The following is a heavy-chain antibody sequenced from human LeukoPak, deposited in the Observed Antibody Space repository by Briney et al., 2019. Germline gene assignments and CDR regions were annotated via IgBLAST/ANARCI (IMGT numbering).Heavy chain of an antibody. D-gene: IGHD1-26*01. Sequence: PSETLSRTCTVSGGSISSYYWNWIRQPAGKGLQWIGRIYTSGSTNYNPSLKSRVTISVDKSKNQFSLKLSSVTAADTAVYYCARGPIFSGSYIIGDAFDIWGQGTMVTVSS. V-gene: IGHV4-4*07. CDR2: IYTSGST. J-gene: IGHJ3*02. CDR1: GGSISSYY. CDR3: ARGPIFSGSYIIGDAFDI.